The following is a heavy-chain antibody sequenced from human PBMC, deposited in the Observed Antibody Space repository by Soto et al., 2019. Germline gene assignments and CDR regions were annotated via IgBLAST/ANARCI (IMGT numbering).Heavy chain of an antibody. D-gene: IGHD3-3*01. CDR2: ISVHSGKT. Sequence: ASVKVSCKTSGYTFTSYGVTWVRQAPGQGLEWMAWISVHSGKTKFAESLRGRVTLTTDTSTSTAYMELRSLRSDDTAVYYCARDDFGVALFSYHAMDVWGQGTTVTASS. V-gene: IGHV1-18*01. CDR3: ARDDFGVALFSYHAMDV. J-gene: IGHJ6*02. CDR1: GYTFTSYG.